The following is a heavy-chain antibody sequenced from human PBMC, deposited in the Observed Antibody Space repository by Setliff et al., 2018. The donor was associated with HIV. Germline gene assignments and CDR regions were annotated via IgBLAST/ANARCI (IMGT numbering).Heavy chain of an antibody. Sequence: HPGGSLRLSCAASGFTFSAYWMNWVRQAPGKGLEWVANIKQDGSEKNYVDSVKGRFTISRDNAKNSLYLQMSSLRAEDTAVYYCARVFWYGLPQIYYYMDVWGNGTTVTVSS. CDR1: GFTFSAYW. V-gene: IGHV3-7*03. CDR2: IKQDGSEK. D-gene: IGHD2-8*02. J-gene: IGHJ6*03. CDR3: ARVFWYGLPQIYYYMDV.